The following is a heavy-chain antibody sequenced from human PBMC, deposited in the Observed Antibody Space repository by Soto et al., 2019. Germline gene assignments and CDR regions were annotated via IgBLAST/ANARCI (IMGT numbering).Heavy chain of an antibody. J-gene: IGHJ4*02. CDR3: ARDRGYSSSWYQFDY. CDR1: GFTFSSYG. V-gene: IGHV3-33*01. CDR2: IWYDGSNK. Sequence: GGSLRLSCAASGFTFSSYGMHWVRQAPGKGLEWVAVIWYDGSNKYYADSVKGRFTISRDNSKNTLYLQMNSLRAEDTALYYCARDRGYSSSWYQFDYWGQGTLVTVSS. D-gene: IGHD6-13*01.